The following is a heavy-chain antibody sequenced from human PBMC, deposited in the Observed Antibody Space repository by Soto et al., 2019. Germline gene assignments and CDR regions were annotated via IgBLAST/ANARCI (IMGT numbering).Heavy chain of an antibody. CDR1: GYTFTSYG. CDR3: ARAVLMTKVTTEMFVP. J-gene: IGHJ5*02. D-gene: IGHD4-4*01. Sequence: ASVKVSCKASGYTFTSYGISWVRQAPGQGHERMGWISAYNGNTNYAQKLQGRVTMTTDTSTSTAYMELRSLRSDDTAVYYCARAVLMTKVTTEMFVPWRQGTLVTVSS. V-gene: IGHV1-18*01. CDR2: ISAYNGNT.